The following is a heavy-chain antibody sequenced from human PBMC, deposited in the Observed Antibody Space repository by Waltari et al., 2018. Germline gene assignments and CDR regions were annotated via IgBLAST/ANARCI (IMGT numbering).Heavy chain of an antibody. J-gene: IGHJ4*02. Sequence: QLQLQESGPGLVKTSETLSLTCTVSGGSIRSSSYSWGWIRQPPGKGLEWIGSIYYSGSTYYNPSLKSRVTISVDTSKNQFSLKLSSVTAADTAVYYCARRGAAGTGPSDYWGQGTLVTVSS. D-gene: IGHD6-13*01. CDR1: GGSIRSSSYS. V-gene: IGHV4-39*01. CDR2: IYYSGST. CDR3: ARRGAAGTGPSDY.